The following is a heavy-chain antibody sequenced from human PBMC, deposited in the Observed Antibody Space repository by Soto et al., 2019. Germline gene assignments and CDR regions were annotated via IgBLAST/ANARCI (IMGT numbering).Heavy chain of an antibody. J-gene: IGHJ6*02. CDR2: IYPGDSDT. D-gene: IGHD2-2*01. CDR1: GYSFTSYW. Sequence: PGESLKISCKGSGYSFTSYWIGWVRQMPGKGLEWMGIIYPGDSDTRYSPSFQGQVTISADKSISTAYLQWSSLKASDTAMYYCAGSGMKGYCSSTSCKWDYYGMDVWGQGTTVTVSS. CDR3: AGSGMKGYCSSTSCKWDYYGMDV. V-gene: IGHV5-51*01.